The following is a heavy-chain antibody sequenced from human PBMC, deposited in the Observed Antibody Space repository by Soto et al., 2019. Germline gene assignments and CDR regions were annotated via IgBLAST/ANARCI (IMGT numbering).Heavy chain of an antibody. CDR3: ARDPGRSSNKWRVRQVAHGDYYRLDV. D-gene: IGHD2-2*01. CDR1: GGTFSSDG. CDR2: IIPIFDTV. J-gene: IGHJ6*02. V-gene: IGHV1-69*06. Sequence: QVQLVQSGAEVKKPGSSVKVSCKASGGTFSSDGISWVRQAPGHGLEWMGGIIPIFDTVKYAQKFQGRVTITADKSTSTAYMEVSSLSSEYTAVYYCARDPGRSSNKWRVRQVAHGDYYRLDVCGQGTTVTV.